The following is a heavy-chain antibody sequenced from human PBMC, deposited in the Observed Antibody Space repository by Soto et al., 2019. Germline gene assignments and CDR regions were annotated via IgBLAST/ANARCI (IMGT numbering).Heavy chain of an antibody. V-gene: IGHV3-30*18. Sequence: QVQLVESGGGVVQPGRSLRLSCAASGFTFSNYGMHWVRQAPGKGLEWVAVISYDGIDKYYADSVKGRFTISRDNSKNTLFLQMNSLTADDTAVYYCVKSLPYRTIWQSFDYWGQGTLVTVSS. CDR3: VKSLPYRTIWQSFDY. J-gene: IGHJ4*02. CDR2: ISYDGIDK. D-gene: IGHD6-13*01. CDR1: GFTFSNYG.